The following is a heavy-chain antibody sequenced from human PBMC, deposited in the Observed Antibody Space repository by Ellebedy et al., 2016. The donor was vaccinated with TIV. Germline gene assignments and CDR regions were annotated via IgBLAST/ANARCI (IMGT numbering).Heavy chain of an antibody. CDR3: VRDGRGVESPYNWFDP. Sequence: SXXASGYIFTNYYMHWVRQAPGKGLEWVAVIWYDGSNKYYADSVKGRFTISRDNSKNTLYLQMNSLRAEDTAVYYCVRDGRGVESPYNWFDPWGQGTRVTVSS. V-gene: IGHV3-33*01. J-gene: IGHJ5*02. CDR2: IWYDGSNK. D-gene: IGHD3-10*01. CDR1: GYIFTNYY.